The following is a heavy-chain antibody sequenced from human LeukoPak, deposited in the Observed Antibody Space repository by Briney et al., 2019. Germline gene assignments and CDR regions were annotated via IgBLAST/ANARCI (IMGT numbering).Heavy chain of an antibody. CDR2: ISSSGSTI. CDR1: GFTFSDYY. V-gene: IGHV3-11*04. J-gene: IGHJ4*02. CDR3: ARVENSGSYYVDY. D-gene: IGHD1-26*01. Sequence: GGSLRLSCAASGFTFSDYYMSWIRQAPGKGLEWVSYISSSGSTIYYADSVKGRFTISRDNAKNSLYLQMNSLRAEDTAVYYCARVENSGSYYVDYWGQGTLVTVSS.